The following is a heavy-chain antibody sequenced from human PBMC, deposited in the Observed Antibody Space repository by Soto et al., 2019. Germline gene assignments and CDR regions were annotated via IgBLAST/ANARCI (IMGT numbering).Heavy chain of an antibody. D-gene: IGHD6-19*01. CDR1: GGSFSGYY. V-gene: IGHV4-34*01. Sequence: PSETLSLTCAVYGGSFSGYYWSWIRQPPGKGLEWIGEINHSGSTNYNPSLKSRVTISVDTSKNQFSLKLSSVTAADTAVYYCARRAAVASRHFDYWGQGTLVTVSS. J-gene: IGHJ4*02. CDR2: INHSGST. CDR3: ARRAAVASRHFDY.